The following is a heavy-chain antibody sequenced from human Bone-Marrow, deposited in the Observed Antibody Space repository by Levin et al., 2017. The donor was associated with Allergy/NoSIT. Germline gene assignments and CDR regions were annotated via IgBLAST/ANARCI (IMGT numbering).Heavy chain of an antibody. CDR2: IIPIFGTA. CDR3: ARAGGSYIRGDAFDI. J-gene: IGHJ3*02. CDR1: GGTFSSYA. D-gene: IGHD1-26*01. Sequence: ASVKVSCKASGGTFSSYAISWVRQAPGQGLEWMGGIIPIFGTANYAQKFQGRVTITADESTSTAYMELSSLRSEDTAVYYCARAGGSYIRGDAFDIWGQGTMVTVSS. V-gene: IGHV1-69*13.